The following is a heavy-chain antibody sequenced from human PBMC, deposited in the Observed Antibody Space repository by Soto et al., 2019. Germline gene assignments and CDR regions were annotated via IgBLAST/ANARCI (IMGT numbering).Heavy chain of an antibody. D-gene: IGHD6-19*01. CDR1: GFTFSNYA. CDR2: ISGSGGSA. V-gene: IGHV3-23*01. J-gene: IGHJ3*01. Sequence: LRLSCAASGFTFSNYAMNWVRQAPGKGLEWVSVISGSGGSAYYADSVQGRFTISRDNSKNTLYLQMNSLRAEDTAIYYCVREGSGWYSRGSFDVWGQGTMVTVSS. CDR3: VREGSGWYSRGSFDV.